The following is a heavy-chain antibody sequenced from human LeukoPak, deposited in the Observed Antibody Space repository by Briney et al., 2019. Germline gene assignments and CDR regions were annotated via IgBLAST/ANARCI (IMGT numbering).Heavy chain of an antibody. Sequence: GGSLTLSCAASGFTLSSYAMSWLRQAPGKGLEWVSAISVSGNTYHADSVKGRFTISRDSSKNTLYLQMNRLRAEDAAVYYCAKAPVTTCSGAYCYPFDYWGQGTLVTVSS. CDR1: GFTLSSYA. CDR2: ISVSGNT. CDR3: AKAPVTTCSGAYCYPFDY. D-gene: IGHD2-21*01. V-gene: IGHV3-23*01. J-gene: IGHJ4*02.